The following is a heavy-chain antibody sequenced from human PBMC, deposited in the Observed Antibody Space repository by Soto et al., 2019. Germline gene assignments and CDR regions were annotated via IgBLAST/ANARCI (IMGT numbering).Heavy chain of an antibody. Sequence: QITLKESGPTLVKPTQTLTLTCTFSGFSLTTRGVGVGWIRQPPGKALEGLALTYWDDDKRYSPSLQSRLSITKDTSKNQVVLTMTNVDPVDTATYYCAHIPNYYQYDWFDPWGQGTLVSVSS. CDR3: AHIPNYYQYDWFDP. CDR2: TYWDDDK. J-gene: IGHJ5*02. V-gene: IGHV2-5*02. CDR1: GFSLTTRGVG. D-gene: IGHD3-16*01.